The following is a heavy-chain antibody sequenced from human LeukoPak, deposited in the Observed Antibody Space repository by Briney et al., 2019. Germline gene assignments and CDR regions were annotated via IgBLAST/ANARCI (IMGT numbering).Heavy chain of an antibody. Sequence: SGGSLRLSCIPSGFSLSSYGMHWVRQAPGKGLERVAVIWSHGNRKHHSDSVEGRFAISRDNSKNILYLQMNNLRAEDTALYYCARDSVADDNDFDVWGQGTMVTVSS. V-gene: IGHV3-33*01. CDR2: IWSHGNRK. J-gene: IGHJ3*01. CDR1: GFSLSSYG. D-gene: IGHD6-19*01. CDR3: ARDSVADDNDFDV.